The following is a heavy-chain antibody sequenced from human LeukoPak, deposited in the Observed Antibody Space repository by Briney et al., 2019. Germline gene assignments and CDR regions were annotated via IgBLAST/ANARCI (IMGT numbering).Heavy chain of an antibody. D-gene: IGHD2-2*02. CDR1: GFTFSSYA. Sequence: GGSLRLPCAASGFTFSSYAMSWVRQAPGKGLEWVSGISWNSGSIGYADSVKGRFTISRDNAKNSLYLQMNSLRAEDTALYYCAKAFYYCSSTSCYRELIYGMDVWGQGTTVTVSS. CDR3: AKAFYYCSSTSCYRELIYGMDV. V-gene: IGHV3-9*01. CDR2: ISWNSGSI. J-gene: IGHJ6*02.